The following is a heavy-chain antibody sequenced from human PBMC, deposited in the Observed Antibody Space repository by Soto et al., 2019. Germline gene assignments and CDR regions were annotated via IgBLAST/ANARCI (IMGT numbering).Heavy chain of an antibody. Sequence: EVQLVESGGGLVQPGGSLRLSCAASGFTFSSYSMNWVRQAPGKGLEWVSYISSSSSTIYYADSVKGRFTISRDNAKXXXXXXXXXXXXXXXXXXXXXXXXPXYDSSGYYPYYFDYWGQGTLVTVSS. CDR1: GFTFSSYS. D-gene: IGHD3-22*01. CDR3: XXXXPXYDSSGYYPYYFDY. CDR2: ISSSSSTI. V-gene: IGHV3-48*01. J-gene: IGHJ4*02.